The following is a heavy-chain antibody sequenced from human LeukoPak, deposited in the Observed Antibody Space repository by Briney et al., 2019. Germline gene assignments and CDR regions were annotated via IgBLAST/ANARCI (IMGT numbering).Heavy chain of an antibody. CDR1: GFTLSSYS. J-gene: IGHJ4*02. Sequence: GGSLRLSCAASGFTLSSYSMNWVRQAPGKGLEWVSSISSSSGYVFYADSMKGRFTVSRDNSKNSLYLQMNTLRAEDTAVYYCARSGAAAGIWDYWGQGTLVTVSS. V-gene: IGHV3-21*01. D-gene: IGHD6-13*01. CDR3: ARSGAAAGIWDY. CDR2: ISSSSGYV.